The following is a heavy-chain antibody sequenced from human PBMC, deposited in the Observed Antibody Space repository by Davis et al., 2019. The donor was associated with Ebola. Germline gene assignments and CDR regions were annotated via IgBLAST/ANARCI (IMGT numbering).Heavy chain of an antibody. Sequence: PGGSLRLSCAASGFTFSSYSMNWVRQAPGKGLEWVSSISSSSSYIYYADSVKGRFTISRDNAKNSLYLQMNSLRAEDTAVYYCARDLGDIVLVLGGMDVWGQGTTVTVSS. CDR3: ARDLGDIVLVLGGMDV. V-gene: IGHV3-21*01. D-gene: IGHD2-2*01. J-gene: IGHJ6*02. CDR1: GFTFSSYS. CDR2: ISSSSSYI.